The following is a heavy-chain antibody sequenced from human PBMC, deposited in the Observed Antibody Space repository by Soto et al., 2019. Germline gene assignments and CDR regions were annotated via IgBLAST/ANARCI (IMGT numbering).Heavy chain of an antibody. D-gene: IGHD6-19*01. J-gene: IGHJ4*02. V-gene: IGHV1-69*06. CDR2: IIPIFGTA. CDR3: ARESSSGWNY. Sequence: SGKVSCKASGGTFSSYAISWVRQAPGQGLEWMGGIIPIFGTAHYAQKFQGRVTIPADTSTSTAYMALSSLRSEDTDVYYSARESSSGWNYWAQGTLVTVSS. CDR1: GGTFSSYA.